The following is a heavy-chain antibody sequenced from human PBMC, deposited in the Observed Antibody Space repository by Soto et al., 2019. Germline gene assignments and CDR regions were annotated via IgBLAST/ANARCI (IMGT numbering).Heavy chain of an antibody. Sequence: GGSLRLSCAASGFTFSSYAMSWVRQAPGKGLEWVSAISGSGGSTYYADSVKGRFTISRDNSKNTLYLQMNSLRAEDTAVYYCAKDLFVVGYGSSNSYYEDYWGQGTLVTFSS. V-gene: IGHV3-23*01. CDR3: AKDLFVVGYGSSNSYYEDY. CDR2: ISGSGGST. D-gene: IGHD2-2*01. CDR1: GFTFSSYA. J-gene: IGHJ4*02.